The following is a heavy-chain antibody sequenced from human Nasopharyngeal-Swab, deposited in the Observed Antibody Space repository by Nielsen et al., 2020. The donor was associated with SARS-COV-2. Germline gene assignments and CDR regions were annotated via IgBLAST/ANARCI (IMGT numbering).Heavy chain of an antibody. CDR3: ARGPPRVIDYCYYMDV. J-gene: IGHJ6*03. V-gene: IGHV5-51*01. CDR2: IYPGDSDT. D-gene: IGHD3-22*01. CDR1: GYSFTSYW. Sequence: GESLKISCKGSGYSFTSYWIGWVRQMPGKGLEWMGIIYPGDSDTRYSPSFQGQVTISADKSISTAYLQWSSLKASDTAMYYCARGPPRVIDYCYYMDVWGKGTTVTVSS.